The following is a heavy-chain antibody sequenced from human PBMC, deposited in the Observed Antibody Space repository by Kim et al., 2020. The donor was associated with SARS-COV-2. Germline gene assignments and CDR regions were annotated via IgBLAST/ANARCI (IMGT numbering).Heavy chain of an antibody. J-gene: IGHJ4*02. CDR3: ARDHVVVPAASGFDY. D-gene: IGHD2-2*01. V-gene: IGHV1-46*01. Sequence: ASVKVSCKASGYTFTSYYMHWVRQAPGQGLEWMGIINPSGGSTSYAQKFQGRVTMTRDTSTSTVYMELSSLRSEDTAVYYCARDHVVVPAASGFDYWGQGTLVTVSS. CDR2: INPSGGST. CDR1: GYTFTSYY.